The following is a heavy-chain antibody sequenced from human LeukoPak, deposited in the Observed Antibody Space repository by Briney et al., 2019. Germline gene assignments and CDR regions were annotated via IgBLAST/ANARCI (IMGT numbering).Heavy chain of an antibody. D-gene: IGHD6-19*01. J-gene: IGHJ4*02. V-gene: IGHV4-4*02. CDR3: ASKWLGLNY. Sequence: PSETLSLTCAVSGGSISSSNWWSWVCQPPGKGLEWIGEIYHSGSTNYIPSLKSRVTISVDKSKNQFSLRLSSVTAADTAVYYCASKWLGLNYWGQGTLVTVSS. CDR1: GGSISSSNW. CDR2: IYHSGST.